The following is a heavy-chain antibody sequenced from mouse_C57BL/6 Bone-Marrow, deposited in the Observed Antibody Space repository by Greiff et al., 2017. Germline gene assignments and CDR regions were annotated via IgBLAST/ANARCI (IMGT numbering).Heavy chain of an antibody. CDR1: GYTFTDYY. D-gene: IGHD2-4*01. V-gene: IGHV1-76*01. CDR2: IYPGSGNT. CDR3: ASPLGYDYDEDWYFDV. J-gene: IGHJ1*03. Sequence: VQLQQSGAQLVRPGASVKLSCKASGYTFTDYYINWVKQRPGQGLEWIARIYPGSGNTYYNEKFKGKATLTAEKSSSTAYMQLSSLTSEDSAVYFCASPLGYDYDEDWYFDVWGTGTTVTVSS.